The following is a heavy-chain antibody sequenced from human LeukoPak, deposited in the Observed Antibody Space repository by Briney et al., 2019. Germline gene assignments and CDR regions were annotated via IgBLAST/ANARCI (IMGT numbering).Heavy chain of an antibody. D-gene: IGHD1/OR15-1a*01. J-gene: IGHJ6*02. Sequence: GGSLRLSCSASGFTFSGYGMHWVRQAPGKGLEYVSAISSNGDVTYYADSVQGRFTMSKDNSKNTPYLQMNSLRAEDTAMYYCVKNSLIGTNYYYYGVDAWGQGTTVTVSS. CDR3: VKNSLIGTNYYYYGVDA. CDR1: GFTFSGYG. V-gene: IGHV3-64D*06. CDR2: ISSNGDVT.